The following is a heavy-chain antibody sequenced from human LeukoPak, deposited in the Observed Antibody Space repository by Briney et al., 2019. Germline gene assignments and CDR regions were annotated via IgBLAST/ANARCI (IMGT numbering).Heavy chain of an antibody. J-gene: IGHJ4*02. D-gene: IGHD2-21*02. V-gene: IGHV1-2*02. CDR2: INPNSGDT. CDR3: ATGGDCITD. Sequence: ASVKVSCKASGYTFIGYYMHWVRQAPGQGLEWMGWINPNSGDTNYAQKFQDRVTMTRDTSIGTAYMELSRLRSDDTAVYYCATGGDCITDWGQGTLVTVSS. CDR1: GYTFIGYY.